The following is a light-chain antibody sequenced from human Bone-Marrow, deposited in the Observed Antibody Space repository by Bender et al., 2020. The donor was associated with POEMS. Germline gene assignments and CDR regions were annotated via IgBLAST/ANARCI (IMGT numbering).Light chain of an antibody. V-gene: IGLV2-14*01. Sequence: QSALTQPPSVSGSPGQSVTISCTGTSSDVGGYDYVSWYQQHTGKAPKLMIYDVSNRPSGMSTRFSGSKSGNTASLTISGLQADDEADYYCSSYTVRDTWVFGGGTKLTVL. CDR1: SSDVGGYDY. CDR2: DVS. CDR3: SSYTVRDTWV. J-gene: IGLJ3*02.